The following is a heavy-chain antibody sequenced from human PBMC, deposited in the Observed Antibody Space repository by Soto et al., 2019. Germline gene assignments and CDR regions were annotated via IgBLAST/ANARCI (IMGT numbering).Heavy chain of an antibody. J-gene: IGHJ4*02. CDR1: GYTFTSYG. Sequence: QVQLVQSGAEVKKPGASVKVSCKASGYTFTSYGISWVRQAPGQGLEWMGWISAYNGNTNYAQKLQGSVTMTTDTSTSTAYMELRSLRSDDTAVYYCAREAIEDIVVVVAAKDYWGQGTLVTVSS. V-gene: IGHV1-18*01. D-gene: IGHD2-15*01. CDR2: ISAYNGNT. CDR3: AREAIEDIVVVVAAKDY.